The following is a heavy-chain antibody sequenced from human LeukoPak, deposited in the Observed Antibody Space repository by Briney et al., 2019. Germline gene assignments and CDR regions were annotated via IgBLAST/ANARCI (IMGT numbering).Heavy chain of an antibody. Sequence: ASVKVSCTASGYTFTSDGNSWVRQAPGHGLEWMGWISAYNGKTNYAQKLQGRVTMTTDTSTSTAYMELRSLRSDDTAVYYCARVSGGSYCLDYWGQGTLVTVSS. CDR3: ARVSGGSYCLDY. D-gene: IGHD1-26*01. J-gene: IGHJ4*02. V-gene: IGHV1-18*01. CDR2: ISAYNGKT. CDR1: GYTFTSDG.